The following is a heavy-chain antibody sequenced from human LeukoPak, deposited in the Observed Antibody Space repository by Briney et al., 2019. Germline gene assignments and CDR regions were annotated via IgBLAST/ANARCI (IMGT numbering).Heavy chain of an antibody. D-gene: IGHD6-13*01. CDR1: GFTFSSYW. CDR3: ARCLPELIAVDGHGYFDN. J-gene: IGHJ4*02. V-gene: IGHV3-7*03. Sequence: GGSLRLSCAASGFTFSSYWMSWVRQAPGKGLEWVANIKQDGSEKYYVDSVKGRFTISRDTAKNSLYLQMNILRAEDAAVYYCARCLPELIAVDGHGYFDNGGRGPLVTVSS. CDR2: IKQDGSEK.